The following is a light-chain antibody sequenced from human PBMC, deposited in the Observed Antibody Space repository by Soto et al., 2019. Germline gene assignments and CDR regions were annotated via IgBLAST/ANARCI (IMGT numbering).Light chain of an antibody. CDR1: QSISSY. CDR3: QLSYSTPYT. CDR2: AAS. Sequence: DIQMTQSPSSLSASVGDRVTITCRASQSISSYLNWYQQTPGKAPKLLIYAASFLQSGVPSRFSGSASGPDFPLTITSLQPEDVVTCYCQLSYSTPYTFGQGTKLEIK. V-gene: IGKV1-39*01. J-gene: IGKJ2*01.